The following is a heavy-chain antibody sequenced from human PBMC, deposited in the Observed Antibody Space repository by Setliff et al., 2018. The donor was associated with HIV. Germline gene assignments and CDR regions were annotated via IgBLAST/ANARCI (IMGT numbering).Heavy chain of an antibody. CDR2: IYYSGST. J-gene: IGHJ5*02. D-gene: IGHD3-3*01. V-gene: IGHV4-38-2*02. CDR3: AREGVNFWTPPGWFDP. Sequence: PSETLSLTCVVSAYSISSGYYWGWIRQSPRKGLEWIGSIYYSGSTYYNPSLKSRVTISLDASKNRVSLNLTSVTAADTAVYYCAREGVNFWTPPGWFDPWGQGTLVTVSS. CDR1: AYSISSGYY.